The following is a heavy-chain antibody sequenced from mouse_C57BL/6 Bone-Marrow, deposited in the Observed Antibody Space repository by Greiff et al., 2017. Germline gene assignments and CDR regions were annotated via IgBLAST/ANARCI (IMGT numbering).Heavy chain of an antibody. D-gene: IGHD2-5*01. CDR3: ARPYYSNSAWFAY. V-gene: IGHV3-6*01. CDR1: GYSITSGYY. CDR2: ISYDGSN. Sequence: EVQLQQSGPGLVKPSQSLSLTCSVTGYSITSGYYWNWIRQFPGNKLEWMGYISYDGSNNYNPSLKNRISITRDTSTNQFFLKLNSVTTEDTATYYCARPYYSNSAWFAYWGQGTLVTVSA. J-gene: IGHJ3*01.